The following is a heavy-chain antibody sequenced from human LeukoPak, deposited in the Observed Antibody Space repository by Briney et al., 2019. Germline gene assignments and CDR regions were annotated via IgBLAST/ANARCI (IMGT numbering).Heavy chain of an antibody. CDR3: AKDRRLPWDYFDS. J-gene: IGHJ4*02. Sequence: GGSLRLSCAASGFTFSSYAMSWVRQAPGKGLEWVSAISGSGGSPYYADSVKGRFTISRDNSKNTLYLQMNSLRAEDTAVYYCAKDRRLPWDYFDSWGQGTQVTVSS. CDR1: GFTFSSYA. CDR2: ISGSGGSP. V-gene: IGHV3-23*01. D-gene: IGHD5-12*01.